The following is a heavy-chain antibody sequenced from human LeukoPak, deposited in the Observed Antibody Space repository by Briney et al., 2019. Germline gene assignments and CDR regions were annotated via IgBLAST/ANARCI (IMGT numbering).Heavy chain of an antibody. Sequence: GGSLRLSCAASGFTFSSYSMNWVRQAPGKGLEWVAVISYDGSNKYYADSVKGRFTISRDNSKNTLYLQMNSLRAEDTAVYYCASISTVTTPKRASFDYWGQGTLVTVSS. CDR2: ISYDGSNK. V-gene: IGHV3-30*03. D-gene: IGHD4-11*01. CDR3: ASISTVTTPKRASFDY. J-gene: IGHJ4*02. CDR1: GFTFSSYS.